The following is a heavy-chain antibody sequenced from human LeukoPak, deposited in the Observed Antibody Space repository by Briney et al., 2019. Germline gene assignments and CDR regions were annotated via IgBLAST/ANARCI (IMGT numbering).Heavy chain of an antibody. CDR2: ITASGGGP. J-gene: IGHJ4*02. CDR1: GFNSSKYA. CDR3: AKDGRSSAPH. Sequence: GGSLRLSCAASGFNSSKYAMSWVRQAPGKGPEWVSGITASGGGPSSADSVKGRFSISRDNSKDTLYLQMNSLRAEDTAVYYCAKDGRSSAPHWGQGTLVTVSS. D-gene: IGHD6-6*01. V-gene: IGHV3-23*01.